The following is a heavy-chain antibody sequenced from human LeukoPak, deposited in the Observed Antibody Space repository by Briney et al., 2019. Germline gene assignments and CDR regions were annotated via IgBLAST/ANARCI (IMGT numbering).Heavy chain of an antibody. J-gene: IGHJ4*02. CDR3: TTAGGDYPDY. D-gene: IGHD4-17*01. CDR1: GFTFSSYG. CDR2: ISGSGGST. Sequence: GGSLRLSCAASGFTFSSYGMHWVRQAPGKGLEWVSVISGSGGSTYYADSVKGRFTISRDNSKNTLYLQMNSLKTEDTAVYYCTTAGGDYPDYWGQGTLVTVSS. V-gene: IGHV3-23*01.